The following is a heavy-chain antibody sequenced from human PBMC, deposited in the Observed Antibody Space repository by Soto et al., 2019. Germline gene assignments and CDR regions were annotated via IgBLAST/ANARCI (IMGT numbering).Heavy chain of an antibody. V-gene: IGHV1-69*01. Sequence: CVXVSCKSSGGTFSIYAISLFLEAPGQGLEGMGGIIPIFGTANYAQKFQGRVTITADESTSTAYMELSSLRSEDTAVYYCARDARSSSHAGDYYYYGIEVWGQGTTVTVSS. CDR1: GGTFSIYA. CDR2: IIPIFGTA. D-gene: IGHD6-6*01. CDR3: ARDARSSSHAGDYYYYGIEV. J-gene: IGHJ6*02.